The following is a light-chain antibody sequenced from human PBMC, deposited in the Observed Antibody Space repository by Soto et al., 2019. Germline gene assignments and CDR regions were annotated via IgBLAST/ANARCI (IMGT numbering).Light chain of an antibody. CDR3: QQYNSFMYT. J-gene: IGKJ2*01. Sequence: DIQMTQSPSTLSASVGDRVTITCRASQSISSWLAWYQQKPGKAPKLLIYDASSLESGVPSSFSCSGSGTEFTLTISSLQPDDFATYYCQQYNSFMYTFGQGTKLEIK. V-gene: IGKV1-5*01. CDR1: QSISSW. CDR2: DAS.